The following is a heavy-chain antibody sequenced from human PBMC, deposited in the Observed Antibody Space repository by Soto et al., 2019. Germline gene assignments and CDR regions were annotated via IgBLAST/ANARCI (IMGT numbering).Heavy chain of an antibody. V-gene: IGHV1-69*06. CDR3: ARWGGRVLRFSRAFDI. CDR1: GGTFSSYA. Sequence: ASVKVSCQASGGTFSSYAISWVRQAPGQGLEWMGGIIPIFGTANYAQKFQGRVTITADKSTSTAYMELSSLRSEDTAVYYCARWGGRVLRFSRAFDIWGQGTMVTVSS. J-gene: IGHJ3*02. CDR2: IIPIFGTA. D-gene: IGHD3-3*01.